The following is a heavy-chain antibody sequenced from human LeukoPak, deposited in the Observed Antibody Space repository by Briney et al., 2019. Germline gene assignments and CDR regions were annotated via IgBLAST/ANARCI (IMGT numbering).Heavy chain of an antibody. J-gene: IGHJ4*02. Sequence: PSETLSLTCAVYGGSFSGYYWSWIRQPPGKGLEWIGEINHSGSTNYNPSLKSRVTISVDTSKNQFSLKLSSVTAADTAVYYCARSNDSNSNSFDYWGQGTLVTVSS. CDR1: GGSFSGYY. D-gene: IGHD1-1*01. V-gene: IGHV4-34*01. CDR2: INHSGST. CDR3: ARSNDSNSNSFDY.